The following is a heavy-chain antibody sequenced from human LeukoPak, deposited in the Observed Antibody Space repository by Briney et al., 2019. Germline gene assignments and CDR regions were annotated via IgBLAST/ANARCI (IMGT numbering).Heavy chain of an antibody. CDR1: GGSISSGSYY. CDR3: ARALAPGGYSSSWFDP. CDR2: IYTSGST. D-gene: IGHD6-13*01. V-gene: IGHV4-61*02. J-gene: IGHJ5*02. Sequence: PSETLSLTCTVSGGSISSGSYYWSWIRQPAGKGLEWIGRIYTSGSTNYNPSLKSRVTISVDTSKNQFSLKLSSVTAADTAVYYCARALAPGGYSSSWFDPWGQGTLVTVSS.